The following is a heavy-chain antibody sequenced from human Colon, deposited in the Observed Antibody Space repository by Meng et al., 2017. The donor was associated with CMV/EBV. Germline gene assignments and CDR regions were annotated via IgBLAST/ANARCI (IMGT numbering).Heavy chain of an antibody. V-gene: IGHV4-59*01. CDR1: GDSISGYF. Sequence: GSLRLSFTVSGDSISGYFWSWIRQPPGKGLEGIGYVYYSGTTNYNHSLKSRLTISVDTSKNQFSLKLNSVTAADTAVYYCARVGGDGHNLRLYSFDYWGQGTLVTVSS. CDR3: ARVGGDGHNLRLYSFDY. J-gene: IGHJ4*02. D-gene: IGHD5-24*01. CDR2: VYYSGTT.